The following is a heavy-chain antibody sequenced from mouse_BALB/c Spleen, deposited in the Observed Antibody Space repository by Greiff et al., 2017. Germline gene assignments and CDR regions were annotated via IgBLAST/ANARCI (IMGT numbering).Heavy chain of an antibody. CDR2: IDPETGGT. V-gene: IGHV1-15*01. CDR1: GYTFTDYE. Sequence: VQLQESGAELVRPGASVTLSCKASGYTFTDYEMHWVKQTPVHGLEWIGAIDPETGGTAYNQKFKGKATLTADKSSSTAYMELRSLTSEDSAVYYCTPITTGWGQGTTLTVSS. CDR3: TPITTG. J-gene: IGHJ2*01. D-gene: IGHD2-4*01.